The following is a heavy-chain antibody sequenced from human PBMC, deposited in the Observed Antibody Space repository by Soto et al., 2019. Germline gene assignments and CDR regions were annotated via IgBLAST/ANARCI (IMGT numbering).Heavy chain of an antibody. D-gene: IGHD5-18*01. J-gene: IGHJ4*02. V-gene: IGHV3-23*01. Sequence: EVQLLESGGGLVQPGGSLRLSCAASGFTFSSYAMSWVRQAPGKGLEWVSAISGSGGSTYYADSVKGRFTISRDNSKNALYLQMNSVRAEDTAVYYCAKWYGYGYGALDYWGQGTLVTVSS. CDR3: AKWYGYGYGALDY. CDR1: GFTFSSYA. CDR2: ISGSGGST.